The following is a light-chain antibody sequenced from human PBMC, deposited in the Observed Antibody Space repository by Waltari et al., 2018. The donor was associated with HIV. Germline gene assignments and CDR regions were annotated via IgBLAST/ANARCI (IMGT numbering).Light chain of an antibody. Sequence: QSALTQPASVSGSPGQSIPISCTGPPIVVGGYNYVPWYQQHPAKAPKLMIYEVNNRPSGISDRFSGSKSANTASLTISGLQADDEADYYCISFTTTNSPHVLFGGGTKLTV. CDR3: ISFTTTNSPHVL. J-gene: IGLJ2*01. CDR2: EVN. V-gene: IGLV2-14*01. CDR1: PIVVGGYNY.